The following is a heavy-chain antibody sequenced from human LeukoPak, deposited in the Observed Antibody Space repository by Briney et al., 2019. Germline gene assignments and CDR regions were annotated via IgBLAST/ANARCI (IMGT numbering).Heavy chain of an antibody. Sequence: GGSLRLSCEASGFTFSSYAMSWVRQTPGKGLAWVSVISSSADSTYYADSVKGRFTISRDNSKNTLYLQMNNLRAEDTAVYYCAKPLEKYTYGGNFDYWGQGILVTVSS. CDR1: GFTFSSYA. CDR2: ISSSADST. J-gene: IGHJ4*02. V-gene: IGHV3-23*01. D-gene: IGHD4-23*01. CDR3: AKPLEKYTYGGNFDY.